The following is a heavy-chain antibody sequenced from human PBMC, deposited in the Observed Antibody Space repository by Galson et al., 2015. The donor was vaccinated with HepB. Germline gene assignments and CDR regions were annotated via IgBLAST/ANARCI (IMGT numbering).Heavy chain of an antibody. Sequence: SLRLSCAASGFTFSDHYMVWVRQAPGKGLEWVGRIRNRVNSYMTEYVASVKGRFTISRDDLKNSLYLQMSSLKTEDTAVYFCGRDFRGGAIIDYWGQGTLVTVSS. D-gene: IGHD3-10*01. J-gene: IGHJ4*02. CDR2: IRNRVNSYMT. CDR1: GFTFSDHY. CDR3: GRDFRGGAIIDY. V-gene: IGHV3-72*01.